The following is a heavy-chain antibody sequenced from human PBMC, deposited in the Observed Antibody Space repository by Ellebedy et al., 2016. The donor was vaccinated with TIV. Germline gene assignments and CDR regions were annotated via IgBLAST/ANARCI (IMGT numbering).Heavy chain of an antibody. V-gene: IGHV5-51*01. CDR1: GYNFTNYW. CDR2: IYPDDSDT. CDR3: ARIGAFFGGDCYFAAFDM. Sequence: GESLKISCKGSGYNFTNYWIGWVRQMPGKGLEWMGIIYPDDSDTRNSTSFQGQVTISVDKSISTAYLQWTGLTASDTAMYYCARIGAFFGGDCYFAAFDMWGQGTTVTVSS. J-gene: IGHJ3*02. D-gene: IGHD2-21*02.